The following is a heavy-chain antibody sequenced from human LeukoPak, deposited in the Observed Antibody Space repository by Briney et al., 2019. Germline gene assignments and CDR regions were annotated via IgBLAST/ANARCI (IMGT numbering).Heavy chain of an antibody. J-gene: IGHJ4*02. D-gene: IGHD4-17*01. CDR3: TTDPGDYEIY. Sequence: GGSLRLSCVASGFSFTNAWMSWVRQAPGKGLEWVGRTKNKVDGGTVDYAAPVKGRFTISRDDSKNTLFLRMNSLKTEDTAVYYCTTDPGDYEIYWGQGTLVTVSS. CDR1: GFSFTNAW. V-gene: IGHV3-15*01. CDR2: TKNKVDGGTV.